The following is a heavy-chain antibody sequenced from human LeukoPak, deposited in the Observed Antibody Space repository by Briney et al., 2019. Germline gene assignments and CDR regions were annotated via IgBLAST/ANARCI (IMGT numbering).Heavy chain of an antibody. Sequence: GGSLRLSCAASGFTFDDYAMHWVRQAPGKGLERVSGISWNSGSIGYADSVKGRFTISRDNAENSLYLQMNSLRAEDTALYYCAKSGGSWYTKGPHFDYWGQGTLVTVSS. J-gene: IGHJ4*02. CDR3: AKSGGSWYTKGPHFDY. D-gene: IGHD6-13*01. CDR1: GFTFDDYA. CDR2: ISWNSGSI. V-gene: IGHV3-9*01.